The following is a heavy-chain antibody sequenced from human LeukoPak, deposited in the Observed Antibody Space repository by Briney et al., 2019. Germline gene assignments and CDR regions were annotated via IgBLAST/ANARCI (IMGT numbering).Heavy chain of an antibody. CDR3: AREKATAVRGVDYYYYMDV. CDR2: IKQDGSEK. CDR1: GFTFSSYW. Sequence: PGGSLRLSCAASGFTFSSYWMSWVRQAPGKGLEWVANIKQDGSEKYYVDSVKGRFTISRDNAKSSLYLQMNSLRAEDTAVYYCAREKATAVRGVDYYYYMDVWGKGTTVTVSS. V-gene: IGHV3-7*01. D-gene: IGHD3-10*01. J-gene: IGHJ6*03.